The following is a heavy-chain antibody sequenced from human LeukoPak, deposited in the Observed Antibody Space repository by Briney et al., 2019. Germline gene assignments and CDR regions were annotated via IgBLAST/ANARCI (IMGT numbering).Heavy chain of an antibody. CDR3: AREPKSIGSYFNY. CDR1: GYTFTSYD. CDR2: INTYNGNT. Sequence: ASVKVSCKASGYTFTSYDISWVRQAPGQGLEWMGWINTYNGNTNYPQKLQGRVTMTTDTSTSTAYMELRNLRSDDTAVYYCAREPKSIGSYFNYWGQGTLVTVSS. V-gene: IGHV1-18*01. D-gene: IGHD1-26*01. J-gene: IGHJ4*02.